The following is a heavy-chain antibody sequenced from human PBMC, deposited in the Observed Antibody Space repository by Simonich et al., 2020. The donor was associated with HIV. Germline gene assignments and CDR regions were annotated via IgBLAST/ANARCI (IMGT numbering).Heavy chain of an antibody. CDR3: ARIGELVIGLDY. D-gene: IGHD2-21*01. CDR1: GGSFSGYY. J-gene: IGHJ4*02. Sequence: QVKLQQWGAGLLKPSETLSLTCAVYGGSFSGYYWSWIRQPPGKGLEGMWEIDNRRNTNYNPSLKSRVTILVDTSKTQFSLRLSSGTAADTAVYYCARIGELVIGLDYWGQGTLVTVSS. CDR2: IDNRRNT. V-gene: IGHV4-34*01.